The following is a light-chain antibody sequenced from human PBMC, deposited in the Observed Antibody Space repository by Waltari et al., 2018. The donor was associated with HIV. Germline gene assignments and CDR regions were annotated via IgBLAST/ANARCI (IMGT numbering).Light chain of an antibody. V-gene: IGKV3-11*01. CDR3: QQRSNSPLT. J-gene: IGKJ5*01. CDR2: DAS. CDR1: QSVSKY. Sequence: EIVLTQSPATLSLSPGERATLSCRASQSVSKYLAWYQQKPGQAPRLLIYDASNRATGIPARFSGSGSGTDFTLTISSLEPEDFALYYCQQRSNSPLTFGQGTRLEIK.